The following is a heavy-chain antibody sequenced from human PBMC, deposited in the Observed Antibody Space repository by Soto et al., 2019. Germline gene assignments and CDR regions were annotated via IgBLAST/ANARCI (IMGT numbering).Heavy chain of an antibody. D-gene: IGHD6-13*01. CDR1: GFTFSSYG. CDR3: ATGGVGIAVAGTDY. J-gene: IGHJ4*02. V-gene: IGHV3-30*03. CDR2: ISYDGSNK. Sequence: QVQLVESGGGVVQPGRSLRLSCAASGFTFSSYGMHWVRQAPGKGLEWVAVISYDGSNKYYADSVKGRFTISRDNSKNTLYLQMNSLRAEDTAVYYCATGGVGIAVAGTDYWGQGTLVTVSS.